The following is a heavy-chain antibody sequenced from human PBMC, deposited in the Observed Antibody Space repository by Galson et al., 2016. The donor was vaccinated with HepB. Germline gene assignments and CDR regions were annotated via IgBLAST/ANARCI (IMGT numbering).Heavy chain of an antibody. J-gene: IGHJ6*02. CDR2: ISAHNGNT. V-gene: IGHV1-18*01. CDR3: ARDGDSLLYYYGMDV. Sequence: SVKVSCKASGYTFTNYGISWLRQAPGQGPEWMGWISAHNGNTNYAQNFQGRVTLTTDPSTSTAYMELRSLRSDDTAVYYCARDGDSLLYYYGMDVWGQGTTVTVSS. CDR1: GYTFTNYG. D-gene: IGHD4-17*01.